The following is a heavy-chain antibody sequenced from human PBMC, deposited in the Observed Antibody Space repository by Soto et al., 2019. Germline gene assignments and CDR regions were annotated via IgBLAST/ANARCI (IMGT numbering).Heavy chain of an antibody. CDR3: ARGQGAAAGHSNFDY. Sequence: PSETLSLTCAVSVGSISGTTYSWSWIRQPPGKGLEWIGYIYDSGNTYYNPSLKSQFSISVDRSKNQFSLKLSSVTAADTAVYYCARGQGAAAGHSNFDYWGQGALVTVSS. CDR2: IYDSGNT. J-gene: IGHJ4*02. V-gene: IGHV4-30-2*01. D-gene: IGHD6-13*01. CDR1: VGSISGTTYS.